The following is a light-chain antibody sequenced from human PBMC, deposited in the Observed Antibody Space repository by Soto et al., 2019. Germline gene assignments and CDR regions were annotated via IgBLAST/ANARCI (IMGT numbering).Light chain of an antibody. J-gene: IGLJ1*01. CDR3: SSYTSSSTLNV. CDR2: DVS. V-gene: IGLV2-14*01. Sequence: QSVLNQPASVSGSPGQSITIFCTGTSSDVGGYNYVSWYQQHPGKAPKLMIYDVSNRPSGVSNRFSGSKSGNTASLTISGLQAEDEADYYCSSYTSSSTLNVFGTGTRSPS. CDR1: SSDVGGYNY.